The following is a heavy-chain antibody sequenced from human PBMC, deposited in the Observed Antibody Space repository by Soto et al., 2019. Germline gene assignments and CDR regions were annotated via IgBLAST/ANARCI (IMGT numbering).Heavy chain of an antibody. CDR1: GGSFSGYH. CDR2: INHSGST. CDR3: ARMARIAAAGTCWFDP. V-gene: IGHV4-34*01. Sequence: ASETLSLTCAVYGGSFSGYHWSWIRQPPGKGLEWIGEINHSGSTNYNPSLKSRVTISVDTSKNQFSLKLSSVTAADTAVYYCARMARIAAAGTCWFDPWGQGTLVTVSS. J-gene: IGHJ5*02. D-gene: IGHD6-13*01.